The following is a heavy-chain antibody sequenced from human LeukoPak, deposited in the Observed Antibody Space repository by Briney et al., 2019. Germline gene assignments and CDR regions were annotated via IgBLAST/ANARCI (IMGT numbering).Heavy chain of an antibody. J-gene: IGHJ5*02. Sequence: GASVKVSCKASGYTFTGYYMHWVRQAPGQGLEWMGWINPNSGGTNYAQKFQGRVTMIRETSISTAYMELSRLRSDDTAVYYCARDLTYYDFWSGYPTWGQGTLVTVSS. CDR3: ARDLTYYDFWSGYPT. CDR2: INPNSGGT. D-gene: IGHD3-3*01. V-gene: IGHV1-2*02. CDR1: GYTFTGYY.